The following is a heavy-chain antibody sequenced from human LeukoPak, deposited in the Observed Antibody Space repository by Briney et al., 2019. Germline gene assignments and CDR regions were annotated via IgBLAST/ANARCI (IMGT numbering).Heavy chain of an antibody. J-gene: IGHJ4*02. Sequence: SETPSLTCAVSGGSISSSHHYWGWIRQPPGKGLEWIGNIYSSGSTYYNPSLRTRVTISVDTSKNQFSLKLSSVTAADTAVYYCARVIRATGYYSNPKSGSFDFWGQGTLVTVSS. CDR3: ARVIRATGYYSNPKSGSFDF. V-gene: IGHV4-39*01. D-gene: IGHD3-9*01. CDR1: GGSISSSHHY. CDR2: IYSSGST.